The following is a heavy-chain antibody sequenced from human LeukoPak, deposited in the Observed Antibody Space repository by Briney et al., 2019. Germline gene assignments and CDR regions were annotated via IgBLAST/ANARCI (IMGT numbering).Heavy chain of an antibody. J-gene: IGHJ4*02. Sequence: SETLSLTCAVYGGSFSGYYWSWIRQPPGKGLEWIGEINHSGSTNYNPSLKSRVTISVDTSKNQFSLKLSSVTAADTAVYYCARSRYSGYDLGYWGKGTLVTVSS. CDR2: INHSGST. V-gene: IGHV4-34*01. CDR1: GGSFSGYY. D-gene: IGHD5-12*01. CDR3: ARSRYSGYDLGY.